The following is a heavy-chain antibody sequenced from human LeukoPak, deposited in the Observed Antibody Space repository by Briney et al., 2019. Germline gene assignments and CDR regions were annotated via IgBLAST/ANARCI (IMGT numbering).Heavy chain of an antibody. CDR1: GFTVSSNY. D-gene: IGHD3-10*01. V-gene: IGHV3-53*01. CDR3: ARVARGDYYYYYMDV. J-gene: IGHJ6*03. Sequence: AGGSLRLSCAASGFTVSSNYMSWVRQAPGKGLEWVSVIYSGGSTYYADSVKGRFTISRDNAKNTLYLQMNSLRAEDTALYYCARVARGDYYYYYMDVWGKGTTVTVSS. CDR2: IYSGGST.